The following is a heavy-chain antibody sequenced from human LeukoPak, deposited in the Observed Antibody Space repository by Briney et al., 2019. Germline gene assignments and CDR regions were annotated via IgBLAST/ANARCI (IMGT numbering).Heavy chain of an antibody. CDR2: IIPILETA. CDR1: GGTFSSYA. CDR3: ARAPGQRPSRAYYYYAMDV. J-gene: IGHJ6*02. V-gene: IGHV1-69*13. Sequence: SVKVSCKTSGGTFSSYAISWVRQAPGQGLEWMGGIIPILETANYAQKFQGKITITVDESTRTAYMELSSLRSEDTAVYYCARAPGQRPSRAYYYYAMDVRGQGTTVTVSS. D-gene: IGHD6-25*01.